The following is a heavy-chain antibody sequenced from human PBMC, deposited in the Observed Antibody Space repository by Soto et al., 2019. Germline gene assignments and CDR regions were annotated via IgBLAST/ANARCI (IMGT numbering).Heavy chain of an antibody. CDR3: ARGGVLIAVRLKDYYYYGMDV. V-gene: IGHV4-34*01. J-gene: IGHJ6*02. CDR2: INHSGST. D-gene: IGHD6-6*01. Sequence: SETLSLTCAVYGGSFSGYYWSWIRQPPGKGLEWIGEINHSGSTNYNPSLKSRVTISVDTSKNQFSLKLSSVTAADTAVYYCARGGVLIAVRLKDYYYYGMDVWGQGTTVTVSS. CDR1: GGSFSGYY.